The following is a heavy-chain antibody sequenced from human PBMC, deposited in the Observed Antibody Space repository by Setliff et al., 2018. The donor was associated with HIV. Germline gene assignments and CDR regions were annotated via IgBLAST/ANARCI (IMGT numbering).Heavy chain of an antibody. V-gene: IGHV3-21*01. CDR2: ISSSSSYI. CDR3: ARRRYDFWSGYYPYYMDV. J-gene: IGHJ6*03. CDR1: GFTVSTYY. Sequence: GGSLRLSCAASGFTVSTYYMSWVRQAPGKGLEWVSSISSSSSYIYYADSAKGRFTISRDNAKNSLYLQMNSLRAEDTAVYYCARRRYDFWSGYYPYYMDVWGKGTTVTV. D-gene: IGHD3-3*01.